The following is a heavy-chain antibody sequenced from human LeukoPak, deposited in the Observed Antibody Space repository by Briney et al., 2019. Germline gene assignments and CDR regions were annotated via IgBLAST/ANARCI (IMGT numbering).Heavy chain of an antibody. V-gene: IGHV1-46*01. CDR2: VNPSSGDT. Sequence: EASVKVSCKTSGYTFTSYNMHWVRLAPGQGLEWMGVVNPSSGDTSFEQKFQGRVTMTRDTSTKTVYMELSSLRSEDTAVYYCARRSVTFSFDYWGQGTLVTVSS. J-gene: IGHJ4*02. CDR3: ARRSVTFSFDY. CDR1: GYTFTSYN. D-gene: IGHD3-16*01.